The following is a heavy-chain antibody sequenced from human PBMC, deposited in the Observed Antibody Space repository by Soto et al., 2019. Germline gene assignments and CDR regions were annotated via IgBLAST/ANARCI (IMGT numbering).Heavy chain of an antibody. CDR3: ARVGRVATITYLDAFDI. Sequence: SETLSLTCTVSCGSISSGDYYWSWIRQPPGKGLEWIGYIYYSGSTYYNPSLKSRVTISVDTSKNQFSLKLSSVTAADTAVYYCARVGRVATITYLDAFDIWGQGTMVTV. V-gene: IGHV4-30-4*01. CDR2: IYYSGST. J-gene: IGHJ3*02. CDR1: CGSISSGDYY. D-gene: IGHD5-12*01.